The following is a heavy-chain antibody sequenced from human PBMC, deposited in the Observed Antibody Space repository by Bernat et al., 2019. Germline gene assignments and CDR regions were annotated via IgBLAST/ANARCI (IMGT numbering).Heavy chain of an antibody. D-gene: IGHD3-10*01. CDR1: GFTFSSYG. Sequence: QVQLVESGGGVVQPGRSLRLSCAASGFTFSSYGMHWVRQAPGKGLEWVAVIWYDGSNKYYADSVKGRFTISRDNSKNTLYLQMNSLRAEDTAVYYCAREGLLLPGYYFDYWSQGTLVTVSS. CDR3: AREGLLLPGYYFDY. J-gene: IGHJ4*02. V-gene: IGHV3-33*01. CDR2: IWYDGSNK.